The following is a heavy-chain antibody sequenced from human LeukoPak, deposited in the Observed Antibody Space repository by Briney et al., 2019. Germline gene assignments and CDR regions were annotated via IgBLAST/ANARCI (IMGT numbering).Heavy chain of an antibody. CDR2: IYPGDSDT. V-gene: IGHV5-51*01. CDR1: GYSFTSYW. D-gene: IGHD3-10*01. CDR3: ARHGSSGYYGSGSPWG. J-gene: IGHJ4*02. Sequence: GESLQISCKGSGYSFTSYWIGWVRQMPGKGLEWMGIIYPGDSDTRYSPSFQGQVTISADKSISTAYLQWSRLKASDTAMYYCARHGSSGYYGSGSPWGWGQGTLVTVSS.